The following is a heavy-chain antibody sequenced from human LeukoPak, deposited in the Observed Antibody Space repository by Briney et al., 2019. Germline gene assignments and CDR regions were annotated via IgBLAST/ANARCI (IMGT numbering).Heavy chain of an antibody. D-gene: IGHD2-15*01. CDR3: AREFNSFLTDSDCSGGQCLFLS. CDR2: IKPDGSEK. J-gene: IGHJ4*02. CDR1: HFTFFSSW. Sequence: GGSLRLSCAASHFTFFSSWMSWVRQAPGKGLEWVANIKPDGSEKYYVDSVTGRFTISRDNAKNSLYLPMNNLRAEDTAMYYCAREFNSFLTDSDCSGGQCLFLSWGQGILVTVSS. V-gene: IGHV3-7*01.